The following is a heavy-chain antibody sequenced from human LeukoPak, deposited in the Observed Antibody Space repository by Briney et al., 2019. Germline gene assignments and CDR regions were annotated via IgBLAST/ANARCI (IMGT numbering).Heavy chain of an antibody. CDR2: ISSSSSYI. V-gene: IGHV3-21*01. CDR1: GFTFSSYS. CDR3: VREDSSGWFSFFDY. Sequence: GGSLRLSCAASGFTFSSYSMNWVRQAPGKGLEWVSSISSSSSYIHYADSVKGRFTISRDNAKNSLYLQMNSLRAEDTAVYYCVREDSSGWFSFFDYWGQGTLVTVSS. D-gene: IGHD6-19*01. J-gene: IGHJ4*02.